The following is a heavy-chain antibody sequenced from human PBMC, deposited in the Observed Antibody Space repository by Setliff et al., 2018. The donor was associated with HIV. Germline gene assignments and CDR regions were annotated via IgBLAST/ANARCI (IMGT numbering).Heavy chain of an antibody. CDR3: ARDARVSLGMDV. V-gene: IGHV3-74*01. J-gene: IGHJ6*02. CDR1: GFTFSSYW. Sequence: TGGSLRLSCAASGFTFSSYWMHWVRQAPGKGLVWVSRINSDGSSTSYADSVKGRFTISRDNAKNSLYLQMNSLRAEDTAVYYCARDARVSLGMDVWGQGTTVTVSS. CDR2: INSDGSST.